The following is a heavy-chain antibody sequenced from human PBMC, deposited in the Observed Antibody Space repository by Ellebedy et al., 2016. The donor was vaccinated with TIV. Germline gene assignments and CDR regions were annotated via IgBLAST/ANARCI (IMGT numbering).Heavy chain of an antibody. Sequence: SVKVSXXASGGTFSSYAISWVRQAPGQGLEWMGGIIPIFGTANYAQKFQGRVTITADESTSTAYMELSSLRSEDTAVYYCARDGGRYSGLNSANDLYGMDVWGQGTTVTVSS. CDR2: IIPIFGTA. CDR1: GGTFSSYA. D-gene: IGHD5-12*01. CDR3: ARDGGRYSGLNSANDLYGMDV. V-gene: IGHV1-69*13. J-gene: IGHJ6*02.